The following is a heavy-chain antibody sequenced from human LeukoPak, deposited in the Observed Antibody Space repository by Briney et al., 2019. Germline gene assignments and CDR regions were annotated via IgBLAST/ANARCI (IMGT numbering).Heavy chain of an antibody. D-gene: IGHD5-12*01. CDR3: ARGYSGYDVAFDY. J-gene: IGHJ4*02. V-gene: IGHV1-2*02. CDR1: GYTFTGYY. Sequence: ASVKVSCKASGYTFTGYYMHWVLQAPGQGLEWMGWINPNSGGTNYAQKFQGRVTMTRDTSISTAYMELSRLRSDDTAVYYCARGYSGYDVAFDYWGQGTLVTVSS. CDR2: INPNSGGT.